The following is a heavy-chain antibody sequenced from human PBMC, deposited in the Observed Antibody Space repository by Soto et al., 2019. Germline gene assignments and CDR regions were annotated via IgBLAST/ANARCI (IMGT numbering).Heavy chain of an antibody. CDR3: ARGGPYYYYGMDV. CDR1: GGSISSGGYY. J-gene: IGHJ6*02. V-gene: IGHV4-31*11. Sequence: SETLSLTCAVSGGSISSGGYYWRWIRQHPGKGLEWIGYIYYSGSTYYNPSLKSRVTISVDTSKNQFSLKLSSVTAADTAVYYCARGGPYYYYGMDVWGQGTTVTVYS. CDR2: IYYSGST. D-gene: IGHD3-16*01.